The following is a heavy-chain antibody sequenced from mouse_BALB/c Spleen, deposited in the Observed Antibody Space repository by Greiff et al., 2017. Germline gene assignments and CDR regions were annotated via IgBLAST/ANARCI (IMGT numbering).Heavy chain of an antibody. CDR1: GYTFTSYT. V-gene: IGHV1-4*02. CDR3: ARSSYYYGSSPFAY. CDR2: INPSSGYT. Sequence: QVQLKESAAELARPGASVKMSCKASGYTFTSYTMHWVKQRPGQGLEWIGYINPSSGYTEYNQKFKDKTTLTADKSSSTAYMQLSSLTSEDSAVYYCARSSYYYGSSPFAYWGQGTLVTVSA. D-gene: IGHD1-1*01. J-gene: IGHJ3*01.